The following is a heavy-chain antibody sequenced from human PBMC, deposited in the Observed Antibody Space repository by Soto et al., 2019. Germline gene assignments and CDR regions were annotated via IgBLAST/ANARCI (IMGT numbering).Heavy chain of an antibody. D-gene: IGHD2-8*02. CDR2: IDGDGTNT. CDR3: ARVGFGCTGRSCYTGPYYFDY. J-gene: IGHJ4*02. Sequence: EVQLVESGGGLVQPGGSLRLSCAASGFTFNNYWIHWVRQAPGKGLVWVSRIDGDGTNTDYADSVNGRSTISRDNAKNTVFLQVRSLRADDTAVYYCARVGFGCTGRSCYTGPYYFDYWGQGALVTVSS. CDR1: GFTFNNYW. V-gene: IGHV3-74*01.